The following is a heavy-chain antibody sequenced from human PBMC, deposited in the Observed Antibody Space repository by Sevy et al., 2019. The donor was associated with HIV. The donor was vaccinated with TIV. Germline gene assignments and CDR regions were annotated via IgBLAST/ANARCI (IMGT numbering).Heavy chain of an antibody. CDR1: GGSISSSSYY. Sequence: SETLSLTCTVSGGSISSSSYYWGWIRQPPGKGLEWIGSIYYSGSTYYNPSLKSRVTISVDTSKNQFSLKLSSVTAADTAVYYCVILAAAGREDFDYWGQGTLVTVSS. CDR2: IYYSGST. D-gene: IGHD6-13*01. V-gene: IGHV4-39*01. CDR3: VILAAAGREDFDY. J-gene: IGHJ4*02.